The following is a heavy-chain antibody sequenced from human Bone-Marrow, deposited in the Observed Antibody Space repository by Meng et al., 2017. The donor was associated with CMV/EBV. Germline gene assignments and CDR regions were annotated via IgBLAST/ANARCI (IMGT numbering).Heavy chain of an antibody. CDR2: ISSSSSYI. D-gene: IGHD4-17*01. CDR3: ARDWGTTVTTLGNYYGMDV. CDR1: GFTFSSYS. V-gene: IGHV3-21*01. J-gene: IGHJ6*02. Sequence: GESLKISCAASGFTFSSYSMNWVRQAPGKGLEWVSSISSSSSYIYYADSVKGRFTISRDNAKNSLYLQMNSLRAEDTAVYYCARDWGTTVTTLGNYYGMDVWAQGTTVTVSS.